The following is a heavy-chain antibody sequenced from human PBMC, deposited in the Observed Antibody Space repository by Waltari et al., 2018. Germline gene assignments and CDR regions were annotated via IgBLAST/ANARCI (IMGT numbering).Heavy chain of an antibody. CDR2: IYHSGST. V-gene: IGHV4-38-2*01. CDR3: ASGGPSYYYDSSGYYWPFDY. CDR1: GYSLSSGYY. Sequence: QVQLQESGPGLVKPSETLSLACAVSGYSLSSGYYWGWIRPPPGKGLEWIGSIYHSGSTYYNPSLKSRVTISVDTSKNQFSLKLSSVTAADTAVYYCASGGPSYYYDSSGYYWPFDYWGQGTLVTVSS. J-gene: IGHJ4*02. D-gene: IGHD3-22*01.